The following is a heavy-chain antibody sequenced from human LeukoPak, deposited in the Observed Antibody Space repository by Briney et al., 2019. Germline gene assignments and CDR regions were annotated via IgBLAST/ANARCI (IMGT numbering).Heavy chain of an antibody. Sequence: SETLSLTCTVSGGPISSGSYYWSWIRQPAGKGLEWIGHIYPSGSTNYNPSLKSRVTISIDTSRNQFSLNLNSVTAADTAVYYCASRGYSYGTLYYFDYWGQGTLVTVSS. D-gene: IGHD5-18*01. CDR2: IYPSGST. J-gene: IGHJ4*02. CDR1: GGPISSGSYY. CDR3: ASRGYSYGTLYYFDY. V-gene: IGHV4-61*09.